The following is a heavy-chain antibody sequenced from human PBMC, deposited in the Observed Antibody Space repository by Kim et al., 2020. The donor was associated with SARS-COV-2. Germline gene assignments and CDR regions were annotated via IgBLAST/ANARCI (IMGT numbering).Heavy chain of an antibody. V-gene: IGHV1-2*02. CDR1: GYSFTDYY. J-gene: IGHJ5*02. CDR3: ARALGYCRGGSCYP. Sequence: ASVKVSCKASGYSFTDYYVHWVRQAPGQGLEWMGWINPNSGGTKYAQKFQGRATMTTDTSISTAYMEVRSLRSDDMAVYFCARALGYCRGGSCYPWGQGTLVTVSS. CDR2: INPNSGGT. D-gene: IGHD2-15*01.